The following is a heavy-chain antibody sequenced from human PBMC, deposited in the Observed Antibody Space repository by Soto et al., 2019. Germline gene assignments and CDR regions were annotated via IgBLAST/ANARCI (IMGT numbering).Heavy chain of an antibody. CDR3: ARVGPAQYYDGSGYYSPLDY. D-gene: IGHD3-22*01. Sequence: QVQLVQSGAEVKKPGSSVKVSCKASGDTFSSYAINWVRQAPGQGLEWMGGIIPMFGTANYAQKFKGRVTITAGASTSTVYVELSSLRSEDTAVYYCARVGPAQYYDGSGYYSPLDYWGEGTLVTVSS. V-gene: IGHV1-69*01. CDR1: GDTFSSYA. J-gene: IGHJ4*02. CDR2: IIPMFGTA.